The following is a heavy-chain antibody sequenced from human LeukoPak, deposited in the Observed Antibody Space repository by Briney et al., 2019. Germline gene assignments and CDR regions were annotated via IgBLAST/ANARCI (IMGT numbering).Heavy chain of an antibody. V-gene: IGHV4-59*01. Sequence: SETLSLTCTVSGGSISSYYWSWIRQPPGKGLEWIGYIYYSGSTNYNPSLKSRVTISVDTSKNQFSLNLSSVTAADTAVYYCARAAGEVDDFWSGYYTGFDYWGQGTLVTVSS. D-gene: IGHD3-3*01. CDR1: GGSISSYY. J-gene: IGHJ4*02. CDR2: IYYSGST. CDR3: ARAAGEVDDFWSGYYTGFDY.